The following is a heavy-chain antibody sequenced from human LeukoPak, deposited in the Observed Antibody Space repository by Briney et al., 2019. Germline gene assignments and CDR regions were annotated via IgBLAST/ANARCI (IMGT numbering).Heavy chain of an antibody. CDR3: ARVNAMDAFDI. Sequence: GGSLRLSCAASGFTFSDYYMSWIRQAPGKGLEWVANIKQDGSEKYYVDSVKGRFTISRDNAKNSLYLQMNSLRAEDTAVYYCARVNAMDAFDIWGQGTMVTVSS. CDR2: IKQDGSEK. V-gene: IGHV3-7*01. J-gene: IGHJ3*02. CDR1: GFTFSDYY.